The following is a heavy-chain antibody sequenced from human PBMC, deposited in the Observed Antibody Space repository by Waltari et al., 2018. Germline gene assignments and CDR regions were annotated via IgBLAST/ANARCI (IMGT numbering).Heavy chain of an antibody. CDR2: ISGSGGST. CDR3: AKEWEGAGSTSPSPMDV. D-gene: IGHD2-2*01. V-gene: IGHV3-23*01. CDR1: GFTFSSYA. J-gene: IGHJ6*03. Sequence: GGSLRLSCAASGFTFSSYAMSWVRQAPGKGLEWVSAISGSGGSTYYADSVKGRFTISRDNSKNTLYLQMNSLRAEDTAVYYCAKEWEGAGSTSPSPMDVWGKGTTVTISS.